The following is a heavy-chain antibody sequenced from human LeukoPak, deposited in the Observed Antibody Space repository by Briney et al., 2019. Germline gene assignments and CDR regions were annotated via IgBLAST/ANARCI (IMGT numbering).Heavy chain of an antibody. CDR3: AREGRPYGSGKYNWFDP. Sequence: PGDSLRLSCAASGFTFTKYWMTWVRQAPGKGLEWVGNIKQDGSDKNYMGSVKGRFTISRDNTKNSVYLQMSSLRAEDTAVYYCAREGRPYGSGKYNWFDPWGQGTLVTVSS. J-gene: IGHJ5*02. V-gene: IGHV3-7*01. CDR1: GFTFTKYW. CDR2: IKQDGSDK. D-gene: IGHD3-10*01.